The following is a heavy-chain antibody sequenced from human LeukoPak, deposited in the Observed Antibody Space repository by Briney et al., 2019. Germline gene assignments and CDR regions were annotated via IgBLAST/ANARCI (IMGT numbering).Heavy chain of an antibody. CDR1: GGSFSGYY. CDR3: ARVRQYCSSTSCFFPEGWYFDL. Sequence: KPSETLSLTCAVYGGSFSGYYWSWIRQPPGKGLEWIGEINHSGNTNYNPSLKSRVTISVDTSKNQVSLKLNSVTAADTAVYYCARVRQYCSSTSCFFPEGWYFDLWGRGTLVTVSS. CDR2: INHSGNT. J-gene: IGHJ2*01. V-gene: IGHV4-34*01. D-gene: IGHD2-2*01.